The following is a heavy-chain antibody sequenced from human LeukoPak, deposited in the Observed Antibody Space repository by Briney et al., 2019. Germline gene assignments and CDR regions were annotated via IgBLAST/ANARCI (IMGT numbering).Heavy chain of an antibody. CDR2: ISSSSSYI. V-gene: IGHV3-21*01. CDR1: GFTFSSYS. J-gene: IGHJ4*02. CDR3: AREDIAVTGDDY. Sequence: GGSLRLSCAASGFTFSSYSMNWVRQAPGKGLEWVSSISSSSSYIYYADSVKGRFTISRGNAKNSVYLQMNSLRAEDTAMYYCAREDIAVTGDDYWGQGTLVTVSS. D-gene: IGHD6-19*01.